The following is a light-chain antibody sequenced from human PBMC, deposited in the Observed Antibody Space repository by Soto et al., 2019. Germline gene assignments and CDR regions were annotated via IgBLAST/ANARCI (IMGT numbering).Light chain of an antibody. V-gene: IGLV2-23*02. J-gene: IGLJ1*01. CDR3: CSYAGSSTSYV. CDR2: EVS. CDR1: SSDVGAYNY. Sequence: QSVLTQPASVSGSPGQSITISCTGTSSDVGAYNYVSWYQQHPGKAPKLMIYEVSNRPSGVSNRFSGSKSGNTASLTISGLQAEDEADYYCCSYAGSSTSYVFGTGTKVTVL.